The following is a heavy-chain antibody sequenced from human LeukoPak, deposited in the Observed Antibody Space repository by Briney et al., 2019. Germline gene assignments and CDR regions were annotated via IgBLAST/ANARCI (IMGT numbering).Heavy chain of an antibody. CDR2: FDPEDGET. V-gene: IGHV1-24*01. D-gene: IGHD1-14*01. J-gene: IGHJ6*02. Sequence: ASVKVSCKVSGYTLTELSMHWVRQAPGKGLEWMGGFDPEDGETIYAQKFQGRVTMTEDTSTDTAYMELSSLRSEDTAVYYCATLGPRNYYYGMDVWGQGTTVTVSS. CDR1: GYTLTELS. CDR3: ATLGPRNYYYGMDV.